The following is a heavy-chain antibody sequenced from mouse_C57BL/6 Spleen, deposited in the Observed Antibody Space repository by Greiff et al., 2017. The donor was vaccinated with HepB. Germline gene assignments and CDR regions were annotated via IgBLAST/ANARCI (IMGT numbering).Heavy chain of an antibody. CDR1: GYTFTDYE. Sequence: QVQLQQSGAELVRPGASVTLSCKASGYTFTDYEMHWVKQTPVHGLEWIGAIDPETGGTAYNQKFKGKAILTADKSSSTAYMELRSLTSEDSAVYYCTRDGYYGKYFDYWGQGTTLTVSS. J-gene: IGHJ2*01. CDR2: IDPETGGT. V-gene: IGHV1-15*01. CDR3: TRDGYYGKYFDY. D-gene: IGHD2-3*01.